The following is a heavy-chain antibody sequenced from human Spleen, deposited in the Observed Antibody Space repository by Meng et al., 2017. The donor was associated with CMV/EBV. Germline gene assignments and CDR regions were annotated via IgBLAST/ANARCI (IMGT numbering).Heavy chain of an antibody. CDR2: IYYSGST. J-gene: IGHJ5*02. CDR1: GGSISSGHYF. Sequence: VSGGSISSGHYFWSWIRQPPGKGLEWIGYIYYSGSTYYNPSLKSRVTISVDTSKNQFALKLSSVTAADTAVYYCAREYTSSSNWFDPWGQGTLVTVSS. V-gene: IGHV4-30-4*08. D-gene: IGHD6-6*01. CDR3: AREYTSSSNWFDP.